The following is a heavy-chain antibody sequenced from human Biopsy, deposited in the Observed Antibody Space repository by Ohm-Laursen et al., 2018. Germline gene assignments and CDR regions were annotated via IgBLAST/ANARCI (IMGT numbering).Heavy chain of an antibody. CDR3: ARDGRGYNYQYYYGMDV. D-gene: IGHD1-1*01. Sequence: PRLSCSASGFTFSNYYMHWVRQAPGKGLLWVSRIKRDGTTTDYAESVKGRFTISRDNAKNTVDLQMNSLRAEDTAVYYCARDGRGYNYQYYYGMDVWGQGTAVTVSS. V-gene: IGHV3-74*01. CDR1: GFTFSNYY. CDR2: IKRDGTTT. J-gene: IGHJ6*02.